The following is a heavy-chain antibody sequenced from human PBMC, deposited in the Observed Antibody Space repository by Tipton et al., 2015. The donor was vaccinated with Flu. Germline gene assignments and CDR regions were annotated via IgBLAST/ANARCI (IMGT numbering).Heavy chain of an antibody. Sequence: SLRLSCAASGFTFSSYSMNWVRQAPGKGLEWVSYISSSSSTIYYADSVKGRFTISRDNAKNSLYLQMNSLRAEDTAVYYCATSGSYVAFDIWGQGTMVTVSS. J-gene: IGHJ3*02. CDR1: GFTFSSYS. D-gene: IGHD1-26*01. CDR2: ISSSSSTI. V-gene: IGHV3-48*04. CDR3: ATSGSYVAFDI.